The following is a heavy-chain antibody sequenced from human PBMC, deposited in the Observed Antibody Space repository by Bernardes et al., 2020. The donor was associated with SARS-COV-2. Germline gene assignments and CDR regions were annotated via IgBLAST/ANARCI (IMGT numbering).Heavy chain of an antibody. CDR2: ISGYNGNT. J-gene: IGHJ4*02. CDR1: GYTFASSG. V-gene: IGHV1-18*04. Sequence: ASVKVSCKTSGYTFASSGVSWVRQAPGQGLEWMGRISGYNGNTNYAQKLQGRVTMTTDTSTSTSYMELRSLRSDDTAMYYCARFLGAYFDYWGQGTLVTVSS. CDR3: ARFLGAYFDY. D-gene: IGHD3-3*01.